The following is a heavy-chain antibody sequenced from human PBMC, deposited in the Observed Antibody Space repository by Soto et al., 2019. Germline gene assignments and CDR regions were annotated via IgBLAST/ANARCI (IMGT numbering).Heavy chain of an antibody. CDR1: GFTFSSYA. D-gene: IGHD6-13*01. CDR3: ASHIAAAVDY. CDR2: ISYDGSNK. J-gene: IGHJ4*02. Sequence: QVQLVESGGGVVQPGRSLRLSCAASGFTFSSYAMHWVRQAPGKGLEWVAVISYDGSNKYYADSVKGRFTISRDNSKNTLYLQMNSLRAEDTAVYYCASHIAAAVDYWGQGTLVTVSS. V-gene: IGHV3-30-3*01.